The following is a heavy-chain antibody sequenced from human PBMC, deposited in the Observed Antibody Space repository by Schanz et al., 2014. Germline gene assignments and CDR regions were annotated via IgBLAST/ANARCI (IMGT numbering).Heavy chain of an antibody. CDR3: ARDSLRGATGGYGMDV. CDR1: GDSISSGGYY. Sequence: QVQLQESGPGLVKPSQTLSLTCTVSGDSISSGGYYWSWIRQHPGKGLEWIGRIYSRGSSTYNPSLKSRVTISLDTSKNQFSLTLTSLTAADTAVYYCARDSLRGATGGYGMDVWGQGTTVTVSS. D-gene: IGHD2-8*02. CDR2: IYSRGSS. J-gene: IGHJ6*02. V-gene: IGHV4-61*02.